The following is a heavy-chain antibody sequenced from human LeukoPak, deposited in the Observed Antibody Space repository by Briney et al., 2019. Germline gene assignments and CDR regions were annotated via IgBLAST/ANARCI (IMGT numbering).Heavy chain of an antibody. J-gene: IGHJ4*02. Sequence: ASVKVSCKASGYTFTSYYMHWVRQAPGQGLEWMEIINPSGGSTSYAQKFQGRVTMTRDMSTSTVYMELSSLRSEDTAVYYCARALIHYDLKYWGQGTLVTVSS. D-gene: IGHD3-3*01. V-gene: IGHV1-46*01. CDR1: GYTFTSYY. CDR2: INPSGGST. CDR3: ARALIHYDLKY.